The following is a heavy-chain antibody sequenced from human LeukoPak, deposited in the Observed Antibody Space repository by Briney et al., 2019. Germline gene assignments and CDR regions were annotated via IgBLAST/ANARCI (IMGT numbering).Heavy chain of an antibody. J-gene: IGHJ4*02. CDR1: GGSISSSSYY. CDR2: YSGSS. D-gene: IGHD4-23*01. V-gene: IGHV4-61*05. Sequence: SETLSLTCTVSGGSISSSSYYWGWIRQPPGKGLAWIGYYSGSSNYNPSLKSRVILSVDTSKNQFSLKLSPVIAADTAVYYCARVGVDYSGNIIKYYFDYWGQGTLVTVSS. CDR3: ARVGVDYSGNIIKYYFDY.